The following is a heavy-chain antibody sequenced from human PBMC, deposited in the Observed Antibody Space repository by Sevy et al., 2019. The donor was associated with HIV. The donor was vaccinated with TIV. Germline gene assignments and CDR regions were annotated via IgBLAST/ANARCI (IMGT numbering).Heavy chain of an antibody. CDR3: ARDTRGLRFLEVGMHV. CDR2: IHAVSSNI. Sequence: ASVKVSCKAFGYTFTSHAIHWVRQAPGQRPEWMGWIHAVSSNIKYSQKFQGRVTITRDTSASIAYMELSTLRSEDTAVYYCARDTRGLRFLEVGMHVWGQGTTVTVSS. J-gene: IGHJ6*02. V-gene: IGHV1-3*01. D-gene: IGHD3-3*01. CDR1: GYTFTSHA.